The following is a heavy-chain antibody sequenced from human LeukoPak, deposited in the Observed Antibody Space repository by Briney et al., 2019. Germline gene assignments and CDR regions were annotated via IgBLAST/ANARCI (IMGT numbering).Heavy chain of an antibody. V-gene: IGHV1-18*01. D-gene: IGHD5-12*01. Sequence: ASVKVSCKASGYTFTSYGISWVRQALGQGLEWMGWISCYNGDTGYQQNVQDRLTVTTDRSTNTVYMELRSLTSDDTAMYYCARRSGYDRRAGTLDIWGQGTMVTVSS. CDR1: GYTFTSYG. CDR2: ISCYNGDT. J-gene: IGHJ3*02. CDR3: ARRSGYDRRAGTLDI.